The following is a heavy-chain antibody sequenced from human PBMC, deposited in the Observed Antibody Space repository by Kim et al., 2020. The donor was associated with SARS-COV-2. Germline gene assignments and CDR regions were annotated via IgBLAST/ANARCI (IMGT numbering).Heavy chain of an antibody. CDR2: IIPIFGTA. J-gene: IGHJ6*02. CDR1: GGTFSSYA. V-gene: IGHV1-69*13. Sequence: SVKVSCKASGGTFSSYAISWVRQAPGQGLEWMGGIIPIFGTANYAQKFQGRVTITADESTSTAYMELSSLRSEDTAVYYCHGNANYYGSGPNPRLDCGGDCFYYYYGMDVWGQGTTVTVSS. D-gene: IGHD3-10*01. CDR3: HGNANYYGSGPNPRLDCGGDCFYYYYGMDV.